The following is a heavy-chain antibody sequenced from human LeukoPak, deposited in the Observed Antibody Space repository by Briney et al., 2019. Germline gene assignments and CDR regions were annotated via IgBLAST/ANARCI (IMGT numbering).Heavy chain of an antibody. J-gene: IGHJ4*02. V-gene: IGHV1-69*01. Sequence: GSSVKVSCKASGGTFSSYAISWVRQAPGQGLEWMGGIIPIFGTANYAQKFQGRVTITADESTSTAYMELSSLRSEDTAVYYCATGPPTGTSPFPFDYWGQGTLVTVSS. CDR1: GGTFSSYA. CDR2: IIPIFGTA. D-gene: IGHD1-1*01. CDR3: ATGPPTGTSPFPFDY.